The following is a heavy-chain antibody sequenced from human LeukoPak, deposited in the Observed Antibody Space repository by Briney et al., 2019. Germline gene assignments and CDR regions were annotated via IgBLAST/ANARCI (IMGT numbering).Heavy chain of an antibody. J-gene: IGHJ5*02. CDR3: ARSSPLSDSSGYYYGGFDP. CDR2: IYPGDSDT. CDR1: GYSFTSYW. D-gene: IGHD3-22*01. V-gene: IGHV5-51*01. Sequence: HGESLKISCKGSGYSFTSYWIGWVRQMPGKGLEWMGIIYPGDSDTRYSPSFQGQVTISADKSISTAYLQWSSLKASDTAMYYRARSSPLSDSSGYYYGGFDPWGQGTLVTVSS.